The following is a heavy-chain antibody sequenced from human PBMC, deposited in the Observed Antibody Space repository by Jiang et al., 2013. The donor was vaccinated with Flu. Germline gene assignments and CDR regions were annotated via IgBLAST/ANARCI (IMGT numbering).Heavy chain of an antibody. CDR2: IDPRDSYV. CDR1: GYTFSSTW. V-gene: IGHV5-10-1*03. CDR3: TRWAQDFDSSGHYYDYFYMDV. D-gene: IGHD3-22*01. J-gene: IGHJ6*03. Sequence: VQLVESGAEVKKPGESLRISCAGSGYTFSSTWITWVRQVPGKGLEWMGRIDPRDSYVNYSPSFEGHVIISADTSVSTAYLQWSSLKASGTAMYYCTRWAQDFDSSGHYYDYFYMDVWGEWDRGHRLL.